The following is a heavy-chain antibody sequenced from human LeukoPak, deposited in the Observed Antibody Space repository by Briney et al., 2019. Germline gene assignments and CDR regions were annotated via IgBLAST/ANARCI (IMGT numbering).Heavy chain of an antibody. CDR3: ARDRVYSSGWFFDY. CDR1: GDSVSTNSAA. D-gene: IGHD6-19*01. V-gene: IGHV6-1*01. Sequence: SQTLSLTCAISGDSVSTNSAAWNWIRQSPSRGLERVGRTYYRSKWYNDYAISVKSRITINPDTSKSQFSLQLTSVTPEDTAVYYCARDRVYSSGWFFDYWGQGTLVTVSS. J-gene: IGHJ4*02. CDR2: TYYRSKWYN.